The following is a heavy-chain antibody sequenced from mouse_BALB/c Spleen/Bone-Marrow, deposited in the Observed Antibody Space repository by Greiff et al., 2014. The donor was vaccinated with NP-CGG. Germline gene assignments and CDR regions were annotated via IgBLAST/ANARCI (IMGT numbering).Heavy chain of an antibody. CDR3: ARTYGDSPYFYGMDY. D-gene: IGHD2-13*01. J-gene: IGHJ4*01. CDR2: INPSNGRT. Sequence: QVQLQQPGAELVKPGTSVKLSCKTSGYTFTSYWMHWVKQRPGQGLEWIGEINPSNGRTNYNEKFKNKATLTVDKSSSTAYMQLSCLTSEDSAVYFCARTYGDSPYFYGMDYWGQGTSVTVSS. V-gene: IGHV1S81*02. CDR1: GYTFTSYW.